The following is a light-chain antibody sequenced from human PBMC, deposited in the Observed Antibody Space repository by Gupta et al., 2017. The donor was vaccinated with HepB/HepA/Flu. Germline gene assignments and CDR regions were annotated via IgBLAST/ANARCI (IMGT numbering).Light chain of an antibody. V-gene: IGLV3-1*01. CDR2: QDD. Sequence: SYELTQPPSVSVSPGQTASITCSGNELGDKYASWYQQRPGQSPVLVIYQDDKRPSGIPERFSGSNSGNTATLTIRGTQAMDEADYYCQAWDSSTAVFGTGTKVTVL. CDR1: ELGDKY. J-gene: IGLJ1*01. CDR3: QAWDSSTAV.